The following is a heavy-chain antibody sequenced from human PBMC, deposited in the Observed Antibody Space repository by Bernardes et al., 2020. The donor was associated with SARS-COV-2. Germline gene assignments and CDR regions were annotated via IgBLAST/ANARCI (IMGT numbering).Heavy chain of an antibody. CDR2: IYTSGST. D-gene: IGHD4-17*01. CDR1: GGSISSYY. J-gene: IGHJ6*03. Sequence: SETLSLTCTVSGGSISSYYWSWIRQPAGKGLEWIGRIYTSGSTNYNPSPKSRVTMSVDTSKNQFSLKLSSVTAADTAVYYCARDLRGTTVTTGYYMDVWGKGTTVTVSS. CDR3: ARDLRGTTVTTGYYMDV. V-gene: IGHV4-4*07.